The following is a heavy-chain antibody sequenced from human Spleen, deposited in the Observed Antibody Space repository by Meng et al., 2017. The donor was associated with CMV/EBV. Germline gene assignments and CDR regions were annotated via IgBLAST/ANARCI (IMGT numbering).Heavy chain of an antibody. CDR1: GFTFRRHY. J-gene: IGHJ4*02. Sequence: GESLKISCAASGFTFRRHYMNWVRQAPEKGLEWVAAIKEDGREKHYVDSVKGRFTISRDNANNLVFLHMNSLTVEDTAIYYCVKDGGYCSGGSCYCRLDDWGQGTQVTVSS. V-gene: IGHV3-7*01. D-gene: IGHD2-15*01. CDR2: IKEDGREK. CDR3: VKDGGYCSGGSCYCRLDD.